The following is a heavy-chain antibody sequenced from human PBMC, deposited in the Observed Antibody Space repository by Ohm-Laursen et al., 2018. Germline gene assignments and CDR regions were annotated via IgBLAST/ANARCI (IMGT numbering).Heavy chain of an antibody. J-gene: IGHJ5*02. CDR1: GFTFSSYW. CDR3: ARDSENWGFWFGELPRVSWFDP. D-gene: IGHD3-10*01. Sequence: SLRLSCAASGFTFSSYWMGWVRQAPGKGLEWVANIKQDGSEKYYVDSVKGRFTISRDNAKNSLYLQMNSLRAEDTAVYYCARDSENWGFWFGELPRVSWFDPWGQGTLVTVSS. V-gene: IGHV3-7*01. CDR2: IKQDGSEK.